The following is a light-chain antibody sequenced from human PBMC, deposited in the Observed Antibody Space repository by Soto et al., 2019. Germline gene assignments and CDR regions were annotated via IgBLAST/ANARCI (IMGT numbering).Light chain of an antibody. CDR2: DVN. CDR3: ASYAGSNNFV. Sequence: QSALTQPPSASGSPGQSVTISCTGTSSVVGGYNFVSWYQQHPGKAPKLMIYDVNKRPSGVPDRFSGSKSGNTASLTVSGLQAEDEADYYCASYAGSNNFVFGTGTKVTV. CDR1: SSVVGGYNF. J-gene: IGLJ1*01. V-gene: IGLV2-8*01.